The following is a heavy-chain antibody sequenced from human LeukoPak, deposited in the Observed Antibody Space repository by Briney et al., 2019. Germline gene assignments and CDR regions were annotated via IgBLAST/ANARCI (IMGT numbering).Heavy chain of an antibody. CDR2: IKQDGSEK. CDR1: GFNLSTYW. J-gene: IGHJ3*02. D-gene: IGHD3-22*01. Sequence: GGSLRLSCAASGFNLSTYWMSWVRQAPGKGLEWVANIKQDGSEKSYVDPVKGRFTISRDNAKNSLYLQMNSLRAEDTAVYYCAREPMYYYDSSDDAFDIWGQGTMVTVSS. CDR3: AREPMYYYDSSDDAFDI. V-gene: IGHV3-7*01.